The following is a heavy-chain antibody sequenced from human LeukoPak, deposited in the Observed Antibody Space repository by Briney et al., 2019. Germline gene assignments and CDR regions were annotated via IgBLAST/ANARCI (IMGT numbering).Heavy chain of an antibody. Sequence: SETLSLTCSVSGDSINTYFWSWIRQPPGKGLEWIGYISYSGSTNYNPSLKSRVTMSVDTSKNQISLKLTSVNAADTAVYFCAGYTSGRFSFDFWGQGALVTVSS. CDR2: ISYSGST. CDR3: AGYTSGRFSFDF. D-gene: IGHD3-10*01. CDR1: GDSINTYF. V-gene: IGHV4-59*01. J-gene: IGHJ4*02.